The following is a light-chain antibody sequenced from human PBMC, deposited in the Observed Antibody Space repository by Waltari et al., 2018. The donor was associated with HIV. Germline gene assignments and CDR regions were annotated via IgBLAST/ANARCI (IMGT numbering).Light chain of an antibody. J-gene: IGLJ2*01. CDR1: NSDVGAYYY. V-gene: IGLV2-11*01. CDR2: DVS. CDR3: CSYAGSSVL. Sequence: QSALTQPRSMSGSPGQSVTFSCTGTNSDVGAYYYVSWYQQHPGKAPKLLIYDVSKRPSVVPDRFSGSKSDNRASLTISGLQADDEADYYCCSYAGSSVLFGEGTKVTVL.